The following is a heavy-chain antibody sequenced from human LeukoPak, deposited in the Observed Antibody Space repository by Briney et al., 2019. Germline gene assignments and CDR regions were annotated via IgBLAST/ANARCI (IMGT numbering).Heavy chain of an antibody. CDR3: ARGVDYYGSGSYLAVHYSFDY. J-gene: IGHJ4*02. D-gene: IGHD3-10*01. CDR2: MNPNSGNT. Sequence: GASVKVSCKASGYTFTSYDINWVRQATGQGLEWMGWMNPNSGNTGYAQKFQGRVTITRNTSISKAYMELSSLRSEDTAVYYCARGVDYYGSGSYLAVHYSFDYWGQGTLVTVSS. CDR1: GYTFTSYD. V-gene: IGHV1-8*03.